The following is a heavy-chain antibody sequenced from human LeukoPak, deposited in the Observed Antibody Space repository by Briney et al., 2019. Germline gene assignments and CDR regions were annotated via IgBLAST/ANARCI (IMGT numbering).Heavy chain of an antibody. CDR3: AKEEITAANS. V-gene: IGHV3-30*18. CDR2: IAYDGSYE. CDR1: GFTFSAFG. Sequence: PGGSLRLSCAASGFTFSAFGMHWVRQAPGKGLEWVAVIAYDGSYEYLAESVKGRFTISRDDFKNTLYLQINSLRAEDTAMYYCAKEEITAANSWGQGTLVSVS. J-gene: IGHJ4*02. D-gene: IGHD2-2*01.